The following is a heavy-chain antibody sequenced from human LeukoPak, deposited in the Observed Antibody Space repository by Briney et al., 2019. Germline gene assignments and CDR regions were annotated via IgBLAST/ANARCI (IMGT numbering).Heavy chain of an antibody. J-gene: IGHJ4*02. CDR1: GGSFSSYY. Sequence: RTSETLSLTCAVYGGSFSSYYWGWIRQPPGKGLEWIGSIYYSGSTYYNPSLKSRVTISVDTSKNQFSLKLSSVTAADTAVYYCARHEWIQLWSYYFDYWGQGTLVTVSS. CDR3: ARHEWIQLWSYYFDY. D-gene: IGHD5-18*01. V-gene: IGHV4-39*01. CDR2: IYYSGST.